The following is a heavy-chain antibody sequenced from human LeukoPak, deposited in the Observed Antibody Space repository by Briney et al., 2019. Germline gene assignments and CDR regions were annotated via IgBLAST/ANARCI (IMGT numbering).Heavy chain of an antibody. CDR1: GGSISSSSYY. CDR3: ARTIDYYDSSGLIDY. J-gene: IGHJ4*02. CDR2: IYYTGST. D-gene: IGHD3-22*01. Sequence: SETLSLTCTVSGGSISSSSYYWGWIRQPPGKGLEWNGSIYYTGSTYYNPSLKSRVTISVDTSKNQFSLKLSSVTAADTAVYYCARTIDYYDSSGLIDYWGQGTLVTVSS. V-gene: IGHV4-39*07.